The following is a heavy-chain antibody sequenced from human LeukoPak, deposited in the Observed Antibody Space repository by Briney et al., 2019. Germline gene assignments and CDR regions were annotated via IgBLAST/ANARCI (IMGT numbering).Heavy chain of an antibody. CDR2: INGDGSSI. J-gene: IGHJ4*02. CDR3: ARPDYGDHQFDY. CDR1: AFTFSSYW. Sequence: GGSLRLSCAASAFTFSSYWMHWVRQVPGKGLVWVSRINGDGSSIGYADSVKGRFTISRDNAKNTLYLQMNSLRAEDTVVYYCARPDYGDHQFDYWGQGSLVTVSS. V-gene: IGHV3-74*01. D-gene: IGHD4-17*01.